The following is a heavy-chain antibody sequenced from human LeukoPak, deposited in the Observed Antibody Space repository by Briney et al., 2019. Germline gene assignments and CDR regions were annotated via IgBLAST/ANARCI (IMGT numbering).Heavy chain of an antibody. J-gene: IGHJ4*02. D-gene: IGHD3-16*01. CDR1: GFTFSSYS. CDR2: ISSSSSYI. V-gene: IGHV3-21*01. Sequence: GGSLRLSCAASGFTFSSYSMNWVRQAPGKGLEWVPSISSSSSYIYYADSVKGRFTISRDNAKNSLYLQMNSLRAEDTAVYYCARVPLGEGSNPDSYYFDYWGQGTLVTVSS. CDR3: ARVPLGEGSNPDSYYFDY.